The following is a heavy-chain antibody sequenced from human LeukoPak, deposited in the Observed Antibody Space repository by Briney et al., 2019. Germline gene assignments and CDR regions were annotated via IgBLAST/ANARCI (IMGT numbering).Heavy chain of an antibody. Sequence: SETLSLTCAVYGGSFSGYYWSWIRQPPGKGLEWIGEINHSGNTNYNPSLKSRVTISVDTSKNQFSLKLSSVTAADTAVYYCARDGRRLQAAAGPRGLTDYYGMDVWGQGTTVTVSS. CDR2: INHSGNT. D-gene: IGHD6-13*01. CDR1: GGSFSGYY. CDR3: ARDGRRLQAAAGPRGLTDYYGMDV. J-gene: IGHJ6*02. V-gene: IGHV4-34*01.